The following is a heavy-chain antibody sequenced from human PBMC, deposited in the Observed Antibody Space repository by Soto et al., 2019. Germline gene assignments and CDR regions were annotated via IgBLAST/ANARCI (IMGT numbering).Heavy chain of an antibody. CDR3: VRGQWLPRGEY. V-gene: IGHV4-34*01. J-gene: IGHJ4*02. D-gene: IGHD6-19*01. Sequence: QVQLQQWGAGLLRPSETLSLTCGVSGGSFSGFFWTWIRQPPGKGLEWIGEINHSGSTNYNPALKSRVTLSMDMSENQFSVSLTSVTAADTAVYYCVRGQWLPRGEYWGQGTLVTVSS. CDR1: GGSFSGFF. CDR2: INHSGST.